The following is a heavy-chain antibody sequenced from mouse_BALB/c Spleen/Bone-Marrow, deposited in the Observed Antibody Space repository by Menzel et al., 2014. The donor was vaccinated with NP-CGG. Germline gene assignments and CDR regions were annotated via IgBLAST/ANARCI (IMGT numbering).Heavy chain of an antibody. CDR1: GYIFTSYW. CDR3: ASGVTTGWFVY. J-gene: IGHJ3*01. V-gene: IGHV1-76*01. Sequence: QVQLQQSGAELVRPGASVKLYCKTSGYIFTSYWIHWVKQRSGQGLEWIARIYPGSGSTYYNEKFEGKATLTADKSSSTAYMQLSSLKSEDSAVYFCASGVTTGWFVYWGQGTLVTVSA. CDR2: IYPGSGST. D-gene: IGHD2-2*01.